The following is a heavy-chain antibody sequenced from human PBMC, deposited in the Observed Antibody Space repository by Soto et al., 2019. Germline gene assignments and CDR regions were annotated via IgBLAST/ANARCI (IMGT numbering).Heavy chain of an antibody. CDR2: ISSSGSTI. Sequence: GGSLRLSCVASGFTFSNFWMNWVRQAPGKGLEWVSYISSSGSTIYYADSVKGRFTISRDNAKNSLYLQMNSPRAEDTAVYYCASAIGGYDADAFDIWGQGTMVTVSS. J-gene: IGHJ3*02. V-gene: IGHV3-48*04. CDR3: ASAIGGYDADAFDI. CDR1: GFTFSNFW. D-gene: IGHD5-12*01.